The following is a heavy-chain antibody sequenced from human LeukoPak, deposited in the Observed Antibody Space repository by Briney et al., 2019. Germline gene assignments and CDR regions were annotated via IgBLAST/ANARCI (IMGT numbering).Heavy chain of an antibody. V-gene: IGHV4-59*01. CDR3: ARDSGLGSGSYRGYYFDY. J-gene: IGHJ4*02. D-gene: IGHD1-26*01. CDR2: IYYSGST. Sequence: SETLSLTCTVSGGSISSYYWSWIRQPPGKGLEWIGYIYYSGSTNYNPSLKSRVTISVDTSKNQFSLKLSSVTAADTAVYYCARDSGLGSGSYRGYYFDYWGQGTLVTVSP. CDR1: GGSISSYY.